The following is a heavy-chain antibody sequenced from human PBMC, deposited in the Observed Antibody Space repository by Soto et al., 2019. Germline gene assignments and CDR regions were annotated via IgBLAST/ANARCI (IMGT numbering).Heavy chain of an antibody. CDR2: IRSKAYGGTT. CDR1: GFTFGDYA. J-gene: IGHJ6*02. CDR3: VPPIAVVIHYYGMDV. D-gene: IGHD3-22*01. Sequence: SLRLSCTASGFTFGDYAMSWFRQAPGEGLEWVGFIRSKAYGGTTEYAASVKGRFTISRDDSKSIAYLQMNSLKTEDTAVYYCVPPIAVVIHYYGMDVWGQGTTVTVSS. V-gene: IGHV3-49*03.